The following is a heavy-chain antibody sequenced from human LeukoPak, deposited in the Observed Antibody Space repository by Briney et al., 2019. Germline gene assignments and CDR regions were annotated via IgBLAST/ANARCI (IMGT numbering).Heavy chain of an antibody. J-gene: IGHJ6*02. Sequence: SETLSLTCAVYGGSFSGYYWSWIRQPPGKGLEWIGEINHSGSTNFNPSLKSRVTMSVDTSKNQFSLKLSSVTAADTAVYYCARGGITIGYYYYYGIDVWGQGTTVTVSS. CDR2: INHSGST. CDR3: ARGGITIGYYYYYGIDV. D-gene: IGHD3-10*01. V-gene: IGHV4-34*01. CDR1: GGSFSGYY.